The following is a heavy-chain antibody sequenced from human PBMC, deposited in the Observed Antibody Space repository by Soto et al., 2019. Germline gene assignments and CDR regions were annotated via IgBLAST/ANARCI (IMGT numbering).Heavy chain of an antibody. J-gene: IGHJ4*02. V-gene: IGHV1-58*01. Sequence: ASVKVSCKASGLNFISTAVQGVRQARGQGLECIGWIVAGSANKNSDTKFQESVTITRNMSTSTAQKDVSRLRSEDTAVYYCAADPYYSDSSDYYSFDQWGQGTLVTVSS. CDR2: IVAGSANK. CDR3: AADPYYSDSSDYYSFDQ. D-gene: IGHD3-22*01. CDR1: GLNFISTA.